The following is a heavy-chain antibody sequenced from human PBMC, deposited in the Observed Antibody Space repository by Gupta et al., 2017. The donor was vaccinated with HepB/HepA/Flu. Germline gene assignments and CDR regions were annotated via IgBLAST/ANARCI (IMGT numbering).Heavy chain of an antibody. CDR1: GFTVSSNS. CDR2: IYSGGTT. V-gene: IGHV3-53*01. Sequence: EVHLVESGGGLIQPGGSLRLSCAASGFTVSSNSMSWARQAPGRGLEWVSIIYSGGTTFYADSVKGRFSISRDDPKNTLYLKMNSLRAEDTAVYYCGRDVMMDVWGKGTTVAVSS. CDR3: GRDVMMDV. J-gene: IGHJ6*04. D-gene: IGHD2-8*01.